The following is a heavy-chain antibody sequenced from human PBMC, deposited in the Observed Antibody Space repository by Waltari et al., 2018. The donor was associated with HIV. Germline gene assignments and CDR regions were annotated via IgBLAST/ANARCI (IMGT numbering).Heavy chain of an antibody. CDR2: INHSGST. D-gene: IGHD6-19*01. Sequence: QVQLQQWGAGLLKPSETLSLTCAVYGGSFSGYYWSWIRHPPGKGLEWIGEINHSGSTNYNPSLKSRVTISVDTSKNQFSLKLSSVTAADTAVYYCARRPARATVADDAFDIWGQGTMVTVSS. V-gene: IGHV4-34*01. J-gene: IGHJ3*02. CDR1: GGSFSGYY. CDR3: ARRPARATVADDAFDI.